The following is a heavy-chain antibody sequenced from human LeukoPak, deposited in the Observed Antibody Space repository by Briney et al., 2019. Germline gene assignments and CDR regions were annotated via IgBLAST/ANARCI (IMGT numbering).Heavy chain of an antibody. D-gene: IGHD3-16*02. CDR2: INAGNGNT. V-gene: IGHV1-3*01. Sequence: ASVKVSCKASGYTFTSYAMHRVRQAPGQRLEWMGWINAGNGNTKYSQKFQGRVTITRDTSASTAYMELSSLRSEDTAVYYCARDPGSDYDYVWGSYRYSWFDPWGQGTLVTVSS. CDR1: GYTFTSYA. CDR3: ARDPGSDYDYVWGSYRYSWFDP. J-gene: IGHJ5*02.